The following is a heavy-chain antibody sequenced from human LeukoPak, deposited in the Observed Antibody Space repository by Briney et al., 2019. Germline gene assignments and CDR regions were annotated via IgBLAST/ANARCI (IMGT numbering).Heavy chain of an antibody. D-gene: IGHD3-22*01. J-gene: IGHJ5*02. V-gene: IGHV4-59*01. CDR2: IYNSGGT. Sequence: PSETLSLTCTVSDGSISSYYWSWIRQPPGKGLEWIGYIYNSGGTNYNPSLKSRVTISVDTSKNQFSLKLSSVTAADTAVYYCAALSYYYDSSGSKRFDPWGQGTLVTVSS. CDR3: AALSYYYDSSGSKRFDP. CDR1: DGSISSYY.